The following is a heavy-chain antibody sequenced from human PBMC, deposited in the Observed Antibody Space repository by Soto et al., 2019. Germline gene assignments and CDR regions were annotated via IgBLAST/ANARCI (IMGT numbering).Heavy chain of an antibody. D-gene: IGHD1-1*01. CDR1: GYAFTTYG. CDR2: ISAHNGNT. V-gene: IGHV1-18*01. CDR3: ARGRYGDY. J-gene: IGHJ4*02. Sequence: QVHLVQSGAEVKKPGASVKVSCKGSGYAFTTYGITWVRQAPGQGLEWMGWISAHNGNTNYAQKLQGRVTVTKDTSPSTAYRELRSLRYDDTAVYYCARGRYGDYWGQGALVTVSS.